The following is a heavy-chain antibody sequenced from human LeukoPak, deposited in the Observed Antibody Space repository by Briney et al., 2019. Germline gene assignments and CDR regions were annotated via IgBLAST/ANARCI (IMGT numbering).Heavy chain of an antibody. D-gene: IGHD3-3*01. V-gene: IGHV4-39*01. CDR2: IYYSGST. CDR3: ATNGRITIFGVVNQFFDY. Sequence: SSETLSLTCTVAGGSISSSSYYWGWIRQPPGKGREWIGSIYYSGSTYYNPSLKSRVTISVDTSKNQFSLKLSSVTAADTAVYYCATNGRITIFGVVNQFFDYWGQGTLVTVSS. J-gene: IGHJ4*02. CDR1: GGSISSSSYY.